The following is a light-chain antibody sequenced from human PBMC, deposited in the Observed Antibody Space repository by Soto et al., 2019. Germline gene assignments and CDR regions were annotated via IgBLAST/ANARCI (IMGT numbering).Light chain of an antibody. CDR1: QSLSSTY. V-gene: IGKV3-20*01. Sequence: EIVLTQSPGTLSLSPGERATLSCRASQSLSSTYLAWYQQRPGQAPRLLIYGASSRATGIPDRFSGSGSGTDFTLTISRLEPEDFAVYYCQQYDSSPHTFGGGTKVEIK. CDR2: GAS. CDR3: QQYDSSPHT. J-gene: IGKJ4*01.